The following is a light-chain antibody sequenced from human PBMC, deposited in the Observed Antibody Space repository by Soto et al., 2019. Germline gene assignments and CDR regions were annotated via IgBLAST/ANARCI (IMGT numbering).Light chain of an antibody. CDR3: SSYTSNNFYV. CDR2: EVG. V-gene: IGLV2-14*01. CDR1: GSDISAYNY. J-gene: IGLJ1*01. Sequence: QSVLTQPAYVSGSPGQSITISCTGTGSDISAYNYVSWYQQHPGKAPKLMIYEVGDRPSGLSNRFSGSKSGNTASLTISRLQPEDEADYYCSSYTSNNFYVFGTGTKVTVL.